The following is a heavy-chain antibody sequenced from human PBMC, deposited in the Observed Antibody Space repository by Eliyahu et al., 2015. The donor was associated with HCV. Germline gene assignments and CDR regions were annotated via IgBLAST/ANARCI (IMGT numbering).Heavy chain of an antibody. V-gene: IGHV3-9*01. D-gene: IGHD7-27*01. J-gene: IGHJ4*02. CDR1: TFDDYA. Sequence: TFDDYAMHWVRQAPGKGLEWVSGISWNSGSIGYADSVKGRFSISRDNAKNSLYLQMNSLRGEDTALYYCAKDMTSSNWGYFDYWGQGSLGTVSS. CDR2: ISWNSGSI. CDR3: AKDMTSSNWGYFDY.